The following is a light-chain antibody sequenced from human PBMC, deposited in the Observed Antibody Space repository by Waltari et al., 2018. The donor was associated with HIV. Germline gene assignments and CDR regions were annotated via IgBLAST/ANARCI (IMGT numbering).Light chain of an antibody. Sequence: SFDLTQDPVVLVVLVQIVRITCNGDRHRTYYGHWYQQNPGQAPILVVYGTNNRPAGVPDRFSGSTSGNTASLTITGAQAVDEADYYCGSRDSSGYSFAFGPGTKVTVL. CDR3: GSRDSSGYSFA. CDR1: RHRTYY. V-gene: IGLV3-19*01. CDR2: GTN. J-gene: IGLJ1*01.